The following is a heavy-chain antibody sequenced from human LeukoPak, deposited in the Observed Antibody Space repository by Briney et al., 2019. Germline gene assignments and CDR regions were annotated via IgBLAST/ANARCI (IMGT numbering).Heavy chain of an antibody. Sequence: GGSLRLSCAASGFTFSSYWMHWVRQAPGKGLVWVSRINTDGSSTSYADSVKGRITISRDNAKNTLYLQMNSLRAEDTAVYYCARLYCSGGSCYSHWGQGTLVTVSS. V-gene: IGHV3-74*01. CDR1: GFTFSSYW. CDR2: INTDGSST. D-gene: IGHD2-15*01. CDR3: ARLYCSGGSCYSH. J-gene: IGHJ4*02.